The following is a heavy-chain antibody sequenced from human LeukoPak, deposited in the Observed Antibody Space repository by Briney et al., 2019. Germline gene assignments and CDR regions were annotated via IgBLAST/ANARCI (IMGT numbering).Heavy chain of an antibody. D-gene: IGHD1-14*01. CDR3: ARDITGSFDY. V-gene: IGHV4-39*07. CDR2: IYYSGST. CDR1: GDSLSSSSYY. Sequence: SETLSLTCTVSGDSLSSSSYYWGWTRQPPGKGLEWIGSIYYSGSTYYNPSLKSRVTISVDTSKNQFSLKLSSVTAADTAVYYCARDITGSFDYWGQGNLVTVSS. J-gene: IGHJ4*02.